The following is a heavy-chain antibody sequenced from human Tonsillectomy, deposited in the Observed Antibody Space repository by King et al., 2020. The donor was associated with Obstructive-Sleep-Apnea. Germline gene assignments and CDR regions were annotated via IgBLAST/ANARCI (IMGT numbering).Heavy chain of an antibody. CDR3: AKDQGGRATAMVFYYYCGMDV. CDR2: IWYDGSNK. D-gene: IGHD5-18*01. CDR1: GFTFSSYG. V-gene: IGHV3-33*06. J-gene: IGHJ6*02. Sequence: VQLVESGGGVVQPGRSLRLSCAASGFTFSSYGMHWVRQAPGKGLEWVAVIWYDGSNKYYADSVKGRFTISRDNSKNTLYLQMNSLRAEDTAVYYCAKDQGGRATAMVFYYYCGMDVWGQGTTVTVSS.